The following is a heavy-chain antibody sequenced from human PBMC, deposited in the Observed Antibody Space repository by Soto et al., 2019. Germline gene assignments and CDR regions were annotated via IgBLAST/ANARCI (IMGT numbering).Heavy chain of an antibody. D-gene: IGHD6-13*01. CDR2: IYYSGST. CDR1: GGSISSSSYY. Sequence: LETLSLTCTVSGGSISSSSYYWGWIRQPPGKGLEWIGSIYYSGSTYYNPSLKSRVTISVDTSKNQFSLKLSSVTAADTAVYYCARLVGSSWSNWGQGTLVTVSS. CDR3: ARLVGSSWSN. V-gene: IGHV4-39*01. J-gene: IGHJ4*02.